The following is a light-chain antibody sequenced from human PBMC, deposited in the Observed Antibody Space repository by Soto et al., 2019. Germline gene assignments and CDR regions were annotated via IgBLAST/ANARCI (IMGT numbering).Light chain of an antibody. Sequence: QSVLTQPASVSGSPGQSITISCTGTSSDVGGYNYVSWYQQHPGKAPKLMIYYVSHRPSGVSNRFSGSKSGNTAPLTISGLQAEDEADYYCSSYTSINSYVFGTGTKVTVL. CDR1: SSDVGGYNY. J-gene: IGLJ1*01. V-gene: IGLV2-14*03. CDR2: YVS. CDR3: SSYTSINSYV.